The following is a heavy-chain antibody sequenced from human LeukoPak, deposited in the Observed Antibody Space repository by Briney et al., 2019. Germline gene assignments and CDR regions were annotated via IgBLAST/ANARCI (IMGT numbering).Heavy chain of an antibody. CDR2: IIPIFGTA. V-gene: IGHV1-69*06. CDR3: ANLHTRAIDY. J-gene: IGHJ4*02. Sequence: SVKVSCKASGGTLSSYAISWGRQAPGQRVEWMGGIIPIFGTANYAQKFQGRVTITADKSTSTAYMELSSLRSEDTAVYYCANLHTRAIDYWGQGTLVTVSS. CDR1: GGTLSSYA.